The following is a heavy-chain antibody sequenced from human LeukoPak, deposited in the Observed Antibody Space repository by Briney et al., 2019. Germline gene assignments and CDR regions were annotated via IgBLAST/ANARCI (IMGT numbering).Heavy chain of an antibody. V-gene: IGHV3-23*01. CDR2: ICGSGGST. Sequence: PGVSLRLSCAASGFTFSSYAMSWVRQALGKVLERVSAICGSGGSTYYADSVKGRFTISRDNSKNTLYLQMNSLRAEDTAVYYCAKDQDIVVVPAAENWFDPWGQGTLVTVSS. CDR3: AKDQDIVVVPAAENWFDP. J-gene: IGHJ5*02. D-gene: IGHD2-2*01. CDR1: GFTFSSYA.